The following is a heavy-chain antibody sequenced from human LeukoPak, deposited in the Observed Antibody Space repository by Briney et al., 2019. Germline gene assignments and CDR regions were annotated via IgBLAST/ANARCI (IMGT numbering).Heavy chain of an antibody. CDR1: GFIYSTYA. CDR3: ARGYDSGTYYVY. D-gene: IGHD3-22*01. Sequence: GGSLRLSCAASGFIYSTYAMTWVRQAPGKGLEWVAYISSSATTIYYADSVKGRFTISRDNAKNSLYLQMNSLRAEDTAVYYCARGYDSGTYYVYWGQGTLVTVSS. V-gene: IGHV3-48*03. J-gene: IGHJ4*02. CDR2: ISSSATTI.